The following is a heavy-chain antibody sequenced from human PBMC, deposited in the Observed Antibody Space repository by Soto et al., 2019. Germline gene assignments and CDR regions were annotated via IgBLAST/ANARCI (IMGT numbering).Heavy chain of an antibody. D-gene: IGHD2-21*02. V-gene: IGHV1-46*01. CDR3: AREYCGGNCHLRIGYYYGMDV. CDR2: INPSGGST. J-gene: IGHJ6*02. CDR1: GYTFTSYY. Sequence: GASVKVSCKASGYTFTSYYIHWVRQAPGQGLEWMGIINPSGGSTSYAQRFQGRVTMTRDTSTSTVYMELSSLRSEDTAVYYCAREYCGGNCHLRIGYYYGMDVWGQGTTVTVSS.